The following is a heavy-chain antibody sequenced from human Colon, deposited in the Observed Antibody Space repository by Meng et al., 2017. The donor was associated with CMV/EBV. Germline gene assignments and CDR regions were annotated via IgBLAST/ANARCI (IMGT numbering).Heavy chain of an antibody. CDR3: ARVRRAAADWFDP. CDR1: GFTFTAYY. V-gene: IGHV1-2*02. D-gene: IGHD6-13*01. Sequence: KTAGFTFTAYYRHGVRQAPGQGLEWMGWINPNTGDTNYAQIFRGRVTMTRDTSISTAYLELSSLTSDDTAIYYCARVRRAAADWFDPWGQGTLVTVSS. CDR2: INPNTGDT. J-gene: IGHJ5*02.